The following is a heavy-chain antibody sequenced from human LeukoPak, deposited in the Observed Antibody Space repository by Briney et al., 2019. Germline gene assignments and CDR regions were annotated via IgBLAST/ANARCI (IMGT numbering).Heavy chain of an antibody. CDR2: ISYDGSNK. J-gene: IGHJ4*02. Sequence: GGSLRLSCAASGFTFSSYAMHWVRQAPGKGLEWVAVISYDGSNKYYADSVKGRFTISRDNSKNPLYLQMNSLRAEDTAVYYCARDVPTYDSSGYYYGSLKYWGQGTLVTVSS. CDR3: ARDVPTYDSSGYYYGSLKY. CDR1: GFTFSSYA. D-gene: IGHD3-22*01. V-gene: IGHV3-30-3*01.